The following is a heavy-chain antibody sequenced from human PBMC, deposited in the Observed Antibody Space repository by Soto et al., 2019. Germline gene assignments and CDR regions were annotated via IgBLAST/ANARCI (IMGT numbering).Heavy chain of an antibody. D-gene: IGHD3-3*01. J-gene: IGHJ6*03. CDR2: IRSKGNNYAT. CDR3: SRQASDFWSGKPQYYMDV. Sequence: EVQLVESGGGLVQPGGSLKLSCAASGVTFSGSAMHWVRQASGKGLEWVGRIRSKGNNYATAYGASLKGRFTISRDDSKNTAYLQMNRLNTEDTAVYYCSRQASDFWSGKPQYYMDVWGKGTTVTVSS. CDR1: GVTFSGSA. V-gene: IGHV3-73*01.